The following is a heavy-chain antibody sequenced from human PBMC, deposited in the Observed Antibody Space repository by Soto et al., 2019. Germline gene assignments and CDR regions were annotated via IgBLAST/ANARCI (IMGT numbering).Heavy chain of an antibody. D-gene: IGHD2-15*01. CDR2: INHSGST. J-gene: IGHJ4*02. V-gene: IGHV4-34*01. CDR1: GGSFSGYY. Sequence: SETLSLTCAFYGGSFSGYYWSWIRQPPGKGLEWIGEINHSGSTNYNPSLKSRVTISVDTSKNQFSLKLSSVTAADTAVYYCATIRRYCNGGSCYLYDYWGQGTLVTVSS. CDR3: ATIRRYCNGGSCYLYDY.